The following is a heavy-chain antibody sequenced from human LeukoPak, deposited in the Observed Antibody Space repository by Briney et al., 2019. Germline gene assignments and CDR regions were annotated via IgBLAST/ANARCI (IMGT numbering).Heavy chain of an antibody. CDR1: GYTFTSYD. CDR3: ARTYYDILTGPQDYYYGMDV. J-gene: IGHJ6*02. V-gene: IGHV1-8*01. D-gene: IGHD3-9*01. Sequence: ASVKVSCKASGYTFTSYDINWVRQATGQGLEWMGWMNPNSGNTGYAQKFQGRVTMTRNTSISTACMELSSLRSEDTAVYYCARTYYDILTGPQDYYYGMDVWGQGTTVTVSS. CDR2: MNPNSGNT.